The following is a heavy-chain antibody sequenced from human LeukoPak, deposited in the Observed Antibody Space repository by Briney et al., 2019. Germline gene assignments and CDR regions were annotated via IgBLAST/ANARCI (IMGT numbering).Heavy chain of an antibody. J-gene: IGHJ2*01. D-gene: IGHD6-19*01. Sequence: GGSLRLSCAASGFTFSSYAMSWVRQAPGKGLEWVSAISGSGGSTYYADSVKGRFTISRDNAKNSLYLQMNSLRAEDTAVYYCARGPPWSSGWYFDLWGRGTLVTVSS. CDR1: GFTFSSYA. V-gene: IGHV3-23*01. CDR2: ISGSGGST. CDR3: ARGPPWSSGWYFDL.